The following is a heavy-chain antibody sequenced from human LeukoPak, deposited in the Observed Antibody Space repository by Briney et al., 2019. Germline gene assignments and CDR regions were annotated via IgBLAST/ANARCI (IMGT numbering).Heavy chain of an antibody. CDR3: ARHETGPSFDY. D-gene: IGHD1-1*01. CDR2: IYPGDSDN. Sequence: GESLKISCKSSGYIFTSYLIGWGRHLPEEGLELMWIIYPGDSDNRYSPSFKGKVTISADKSISTAYLQWSSLKASDTAMYYCARHETGPSFDYWGQGTLVTVSS. J-gene: IGHJ4*02. CDR1: GYIFTSYL. V-gene: IGHV5-51*01.